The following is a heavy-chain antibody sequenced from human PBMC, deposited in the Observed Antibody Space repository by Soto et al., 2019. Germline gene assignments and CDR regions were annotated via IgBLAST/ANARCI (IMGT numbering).Heavy chain of an antibody. CDR3: VKGSSSWYDNNWFDP. V-gene: IGHV3-64D*06. J-gene: IGHJ5*02. Sequence: GGSLRLSCSASGFTFRTFAMHWVRQAPGRGLEYVSAVSSSGGSTMYADSVKDRFTISGDNSKNTLYLQMRSLRAEDTAVYYCVKGSSSWYDNNWFDPWGQGTLVTVSS. CDR2: VSSSGGST. D-gene: IGHD6-13*01. CDR1: GFTFRTFA.